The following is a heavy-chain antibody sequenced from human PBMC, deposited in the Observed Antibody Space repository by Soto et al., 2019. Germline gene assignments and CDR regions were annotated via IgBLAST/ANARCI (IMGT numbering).Heavy chain of an antibody. V-gene: IGHV1-2*02. CDR2: INPKTGAT. CDR3: AKTYEVSGKPSHWFGP. CDR1: GCTFTGYS. D-gene: IGHD2-15*01. Sequence: ASVKVSCKTSGCTFTGYSINCVRQAPGQGLQWVGWINPKTGATNFAQRFQGRVTMTTDTSITTAYMDLSSLTSDDTATYYCAKTYEVSGKPSHWFGPWGQGTPFTFSS. J-gene: IGHJ5*02.